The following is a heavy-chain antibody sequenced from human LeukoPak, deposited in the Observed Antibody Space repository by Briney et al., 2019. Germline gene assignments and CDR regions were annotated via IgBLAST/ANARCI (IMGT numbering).Heavy chain of an antibody. CDR2: IWYDGSNK. CDR1: GFTFSSYG. CDR3: ARELSNSRYNWFDP. V-gene: IGHV3-33*01. D-gene: IGHD4-11*01. Sequence: GGSLRLSCAASGFTFSSYGMHWVRQAPGKGLEWVAVIWYDGSNKYYADSVKGRFTISRDNSKNTLYLQMNSLRAEDTAVYYCARELSNSRYNWFDPWGQGTLVTVSS. J-gene: IGHJ5*02.